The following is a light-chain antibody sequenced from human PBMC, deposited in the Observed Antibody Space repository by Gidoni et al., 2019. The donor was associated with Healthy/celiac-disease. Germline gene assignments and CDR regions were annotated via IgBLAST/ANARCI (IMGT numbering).Light chain of an antibody. CDR1: SSDVGGYNY. CDR3: CSYAGSYTYV. Sequence: QSALTQPRSVSGSPGPSVTISCTGTSSDVGGYNYVSWYPQHPGKAPKLRIYDVSKRPSGVPDRFSGSKSGNTASLTISGLQAEDEADYYCCSYAGSYTYVFGGGTKLTVL. V-gene: IGLV2-11*01. CDR2: DVS. J-gene: IGLJ2*01.